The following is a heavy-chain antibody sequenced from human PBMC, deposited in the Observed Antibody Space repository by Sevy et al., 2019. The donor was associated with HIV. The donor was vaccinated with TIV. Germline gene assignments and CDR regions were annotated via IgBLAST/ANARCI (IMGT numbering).Heavy chain of an antibody. CDR1: GFTFDDYA. V-gene: IGHV3-9*01. CDR3: AKESLAPGYYYYYGMDV. CDR2: MSWNSGSI. D-gene: IGHD3-16*01. J-gene: IGHJ6*02. Sequence: GGSLRLSCAASGFTFDDYAMHWVRQAPGKGLEWVSGMSWNSGSIGYADSVKGRFTISRDNAKNSLYLQMNSLRAEDTALYYCAKESLAPGYYYYYGMDVWGQGTTVTVSS.